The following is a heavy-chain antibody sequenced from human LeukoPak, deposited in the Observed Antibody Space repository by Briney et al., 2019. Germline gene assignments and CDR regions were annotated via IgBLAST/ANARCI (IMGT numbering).Heavy chain of an antibody. D-gene: IGHD3-22*01. CDR3: AIHSSGYYHAFDI. V-gene: IGHV1-2*02. CDR2: INPNSGGT. J-gene: IGHJ3*02. Sequence: ASVKVSCKASGYTFTGCYMHWVRQAPGQGLEWMGWINPNSGGTNYAQKFQGRVTMTRDTSISTAYMELSRLRSDDTAVYYCAIHSSGYYHAFDIWGQGTMVTVSS. CDR1: GYTFTGCY.